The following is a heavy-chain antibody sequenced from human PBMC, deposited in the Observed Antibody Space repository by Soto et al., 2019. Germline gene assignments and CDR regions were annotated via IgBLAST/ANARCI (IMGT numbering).Heavy chain of an antibody. CDR2: ISFDGTDK. Sequence: GGSLRLSCAASGFTFSTYGMHWVRQAPGKGLEWVAIISFDGTDKYYAVSVKGRFTISRDNSKNTLYLQMNSLRAEDTAVYYCAKGSIGYCITSSCSDYYYGMDVWGQGTSVTVSS. D-gene: IGHD2-2*01. CDR1: GFTFSTYG. V-gene: IGHV3-30*18. J-gene: IGHJ6*02. CDR3: AKGSIGYCITSSCSDYYYGMDV.